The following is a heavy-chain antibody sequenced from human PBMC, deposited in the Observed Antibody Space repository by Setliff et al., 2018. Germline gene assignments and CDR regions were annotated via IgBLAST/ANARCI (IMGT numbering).Heavy chain of an antibody. CDR1: GFTFDDYA. D-gene: IGHD1-26*01. V-gene: IGHV3-30-3*01. J-gene: IGHJ5*02. Sequence: PGGSLRLSCAASGFTFDDYAMHWVRQAPGKGLEWVAVISYDGSNKYYADSVKGRFTISRDNSKNTLYLQMNSLRAEDTAVYYCARSSLVGAISTWFDPWGQGTLVTVSS. CDR2: ISYDGSNK. CDR3: ARSSLVGAISTWFDP.